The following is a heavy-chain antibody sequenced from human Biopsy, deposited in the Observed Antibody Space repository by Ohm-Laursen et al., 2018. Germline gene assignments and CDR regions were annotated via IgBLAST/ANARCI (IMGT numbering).Heavy chain of an antibody. CDR1: GGSISSSTTYY. CDR3: ARHPTGFWFDP. CDR2: IYNTETT. V-gene: IGHV4-39*01. Sequence: GTLSLTCTVSGGSISSSTTYYWAWLRQPPGKGLEWIWSIYNTETTFYNPSLKSRVTISVDTSTNQFSLKVSSVTAADTALYFCARHPTGFWFDPWGHGTLVTVSS. J-gene: IGHJ5*02.